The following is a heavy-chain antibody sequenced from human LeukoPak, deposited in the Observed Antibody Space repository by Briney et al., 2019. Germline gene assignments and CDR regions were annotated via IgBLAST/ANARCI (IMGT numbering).Heavy chain of an antibody. CDR2: IYYSGST. J-gene: IGHJ3*02. CDR1: GGSISSGDYY. Sequence: SQTLSLTCTVSGGSISSGDYYWSWIRQPPGKGLEWTGYIYYSGSTYYNPSLKSRVTISVDTSKNQFSLKLSSVTAADTAVYYCARVMTTKAFDIWGQGTMVTVSS. D-gene: IGHD4-17*01. CDR3: ARVMTTKAFDI. V-gene: IGHV4-30-4*08.